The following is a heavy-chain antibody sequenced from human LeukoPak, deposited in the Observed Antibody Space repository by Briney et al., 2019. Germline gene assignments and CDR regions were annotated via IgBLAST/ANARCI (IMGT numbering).Heavy chain of an antibody. CDR1: GGSISSSSYY. V-gene: IGHV4-39*01. CDR2: IYYSGST. Sequence: TSETLSLTCTVSGGSISSSSYYWGWIRQPPGKGLEWIGSIYYSGSTYYNPSLKSRVTISVDTSKNQFSLKLSSVTAADTAVYYCARPGYYYYMDVWGKGTTVTISS. CDR3: ARPGYYYYMDV. J-gene: IGHJ6*03.